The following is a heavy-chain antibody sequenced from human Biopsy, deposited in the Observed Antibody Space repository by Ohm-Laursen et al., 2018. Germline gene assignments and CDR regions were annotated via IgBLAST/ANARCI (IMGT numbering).Heavy chain of an antibody. CDR2: INPSGSTT. D-gene: IGHD6-19*01. CDR1: GYSFTSYS. V-gene: IGHV1-46*01. J-gene: IGHJ4*02. Sequence: ASVKASCKASGYSFTSYSMHWVRQAPGQGLEWMGMINPSGSTTSYPQIFQGRVTMTRDTSKSTVYMELSSLRSADTAVYFCARNTGWYGDLYYFDYWGQGTLVTVSS. CDR3: ARNTGWYGDLYYFDY.